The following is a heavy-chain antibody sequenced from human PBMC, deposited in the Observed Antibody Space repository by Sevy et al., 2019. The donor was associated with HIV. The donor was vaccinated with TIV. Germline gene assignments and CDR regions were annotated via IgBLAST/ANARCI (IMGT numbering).Heavy chain of an antibody. CDR1: GFTFSSYA. CDR2: ISGSGGST. D-gene: IGHD3-3*01. CDR3: AGTSTIFGVVIIPRILDY. Sequence: GGSLRLPCAASGFTFSSYAMSWVRQAPGKGLEWVSAISGSGGSTYYADSVKGRFTISRDNSKNTLYLQMNSLRAEDTAVYYCAGTSTIFGVVIIPRILDYWGQGTLVTVSS. V-gene: IGHV3-23*01. J-gene: IGHJ4*02.